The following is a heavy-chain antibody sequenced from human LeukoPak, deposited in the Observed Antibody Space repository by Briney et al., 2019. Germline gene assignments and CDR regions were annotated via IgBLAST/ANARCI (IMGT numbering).Heavy chain of an antibody. J-gene: IGHJ4*02. D-gene: IGHD7-27*01. CDR2: IYYSGST. CDR1: GGSISSYY. Sequence: PSETLSLTCTVSGGSISSYYWSWIRQPPGKGLEWIGYIYYSGSTNYNPSLKSRVTISVDTSKNQFSLKLNSVTAADSAMYFCARTQLGIAVDHWGQGTLVTVSS. CDR3: ARTQLGIAVDH. V-gene: IGHV4-59*08.